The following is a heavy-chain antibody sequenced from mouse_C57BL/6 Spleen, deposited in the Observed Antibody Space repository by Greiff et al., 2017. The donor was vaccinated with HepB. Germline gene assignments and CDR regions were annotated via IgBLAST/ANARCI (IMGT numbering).Heavy chain of an antibody. Sequence: VKQRPGRGLEWIGRIDPNSGGTKYNEKFKSKATLTVDKPSSTAYMQLSSLTSEDSAVYYCARSVTAQATYYYAMDYWGQGTSVTVSS. V-gene: IGHV1-72*01. CDR3: ARSVTAQATYYYAMDY. CDR2: IDPNSGGT. J-gene: IGHJ4*01. D-gene: IGHD3-2*02.